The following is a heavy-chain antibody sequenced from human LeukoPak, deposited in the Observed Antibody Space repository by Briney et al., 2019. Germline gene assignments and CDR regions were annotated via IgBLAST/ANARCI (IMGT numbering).Heavy chain of an antibody. Sequence: GGSLRLSCAASGFAFSSYWLHWVRQAPGKGLEWVANIKQDGSEKYYVDSVKGRFTISRDNAKNSLYLQMNSLRAEDTAVYYCARDCDFWSGSVDAFDIWGQGTMVTVSS. V-gene: IGHV3-7*01. CDR1: GFAFSSYW. CDR2: IKQDGSEK. CDR3: ARDCDFWSGSVDAFDI. D-gene: IGHD3-3*01. J-gene: IGHJ3*02.